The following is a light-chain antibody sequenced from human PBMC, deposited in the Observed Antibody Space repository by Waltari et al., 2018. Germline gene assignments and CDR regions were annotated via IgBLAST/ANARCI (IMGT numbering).Light chain of an antibody. V-gene: IGLV1-51*01. Sequence: QSVLTQPPSVSAAPGQQVTIPCSGSSSNIGNNYVPWYQQLPGTAPKLLICENNKRPSGIPDRFSGSKSGTSATLGITGLQTGDEADYYCGTWDSSLSVVYVFGPGTKVTVL. J-gene: IGLJ1*01. CDR3: GTWDSSLSVVYV. CDR1: SSNIGNNY. CDR2: ENN.